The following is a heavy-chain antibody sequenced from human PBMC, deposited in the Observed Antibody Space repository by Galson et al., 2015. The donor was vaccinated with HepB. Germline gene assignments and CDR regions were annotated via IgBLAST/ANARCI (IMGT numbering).Heavy chain of an antibody. CDR1: GFTFDDYA. V-gene: IGHV3-9*01. CDR3: AKDRSGWLGLNGMNV. CDR2: ISWNSGSI. D-gene: IGHD5-12*01. J-gene: IGHJ6*02. Sequence: SLRLSCAASGFTFDDYAMHWVRHAPGKGLEWVSGISWNSGSIGYADSVKGRFTISRDNAKNSLYLQMNSLRAEDTALYYCAKDRSGWLGLNGMNVWGQGTPVTISS.